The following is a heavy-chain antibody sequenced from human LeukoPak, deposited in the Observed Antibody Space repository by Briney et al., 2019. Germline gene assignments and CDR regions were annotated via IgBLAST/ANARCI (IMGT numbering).Heavy chain of an antibody. CDR2: ISGSGGST. V-gene: IGHV3-23*01. D-gene: IGHD6-13*01. Sequence: GGSLRLSCAASGFTFGSYAMSWVRQAPGKGLEWVSAISGSGGSTYYADSVKGRFTISRDNSKNTLYLQMNSLRAEDAAVYYCAKGKGIAAAGTPFDYWGQGTLVTVSS. J-gene: IGHJ4*02. CDR3: AKGKGIAAAGTPFDY. CDR1: GFTFGSYA.